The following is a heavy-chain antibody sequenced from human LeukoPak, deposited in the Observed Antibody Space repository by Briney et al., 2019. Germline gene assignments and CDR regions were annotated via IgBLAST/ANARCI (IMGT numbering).Heavy chain of an antibody. CDR3: ASLKNYYDSSGYLVTDAFDI. Sequence: PAASVKVSCKPSAYTFINYDFSWVRQPPGQGLEWMGSIRTYNGNTNYTQKLQGRVTMTTDTSTSTAYMELRSLKSDDTDVYYCASLKNYYDSSGYLVTDAFDIWGQGTMVTVSS. CDR2: IRTYNGNT. D-gene: IGHD3-22*01. V-gene: IGHV1-18*01. CDR1: AYTFINYD. J-gene: IGHJ3*02.